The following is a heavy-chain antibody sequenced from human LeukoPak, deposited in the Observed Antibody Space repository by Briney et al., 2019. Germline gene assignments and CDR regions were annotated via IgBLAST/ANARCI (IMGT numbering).Heavy chain of an antibody. CDR1: GFTFSSYA. Sequence: GGSLRLSCAASGFTFSSYAMSWVRQAPGKGLEWVSSISGSGDITYYADSVKGRFTISRDNSKNTLYLQMNSLRAEDTAVYHCAKVSGYNYGFSRHWGLGTLVTVSS. CDR2: ISGSGDIT. V-gene: IGHV3-23*01. CDR3: AKVSGYNYGFSRH. D-gene: IGHD5-18*01. J-gene: IGHJ4*02.